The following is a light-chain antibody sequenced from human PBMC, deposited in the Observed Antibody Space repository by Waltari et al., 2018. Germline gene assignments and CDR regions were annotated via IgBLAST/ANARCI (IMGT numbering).Light chain of an antibody. CDR3: NSRDSSGDHLGL. Sequence: SSELTQDPAVSVALTQTIRITSHGDSLTYFYASWYQQRPGQAPLLVIYGQNNRPSGIPDRVSGSSSGKTAYLTLTVAQAADEAFYYCNSRDSSGDHLGLFGGGTKVTVL. V-gene: IGLV3-19*01. J-gene: IGLJ2*01. CDR2: GQN. CDR1: SLTYFY.